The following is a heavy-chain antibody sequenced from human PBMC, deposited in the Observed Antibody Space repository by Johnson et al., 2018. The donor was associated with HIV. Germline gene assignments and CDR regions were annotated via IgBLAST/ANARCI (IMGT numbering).Heavy chain of an antibody. J-gene: IGHJ3*02. CDR1: GFTFSNAW. D-gene: IGHD3-16*01. V-gene: IGHV3-30*03. CDR3: ARPLGPPLWHDAFDI. CDR2: ISYDGSNK. Sequence: QMQLVESGGGVVRPGGSLRLSCAASGFTFSNAWMSWVRQAPGKGLEWVALISYDGSNKYYADSVKGRFTISRDNSKNTLYLQMNSLRAEDTAVYYCARPLGPPLWHDAFDIWGQGTMVTVSS.